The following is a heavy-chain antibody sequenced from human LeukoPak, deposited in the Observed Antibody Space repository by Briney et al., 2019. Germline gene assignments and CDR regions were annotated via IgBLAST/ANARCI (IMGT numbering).Heavy chain of an antibody. CDR1: GFTFSSYS. Sequence: MSGGSLRLSCAASGFTFSSYSMNWVRQAPGKGLEWVSSISSSSSYIYYADSVKGRFTIPRDKAKNSLYLQMNSLRAEDTAIYYCAREGMVATFDYWGQGTLVTVSS. D-gene: IGHD5-12*01. J-gene: IGHJ4*02. V-gene: IGHV3-21*01. CDR2: ISSSSSYI. CDR3: AREGMVATFDY.